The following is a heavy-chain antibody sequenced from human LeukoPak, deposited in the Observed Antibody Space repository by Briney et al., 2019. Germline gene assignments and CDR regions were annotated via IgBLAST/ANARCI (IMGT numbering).Heavy chain of an antibody. V-gene: IGHV4-59*01. J-gene: IGHJ4*02. CDR1: GGSISSYY. CDR3: ARYHCPNGVCYYFDY. D-gene: IGHD2-8*01. CDR2: IYYSGST. Sequence: SETLSLTXTVSGGSISSYYWSWIRQPPGKGLEWIGYIYYSGSTNCNPSLKSRVTISVDTSKNQFSLKLRSVTAADTAVYYCARYHCPNGVCYYFDYWGQGTLVTVSS.